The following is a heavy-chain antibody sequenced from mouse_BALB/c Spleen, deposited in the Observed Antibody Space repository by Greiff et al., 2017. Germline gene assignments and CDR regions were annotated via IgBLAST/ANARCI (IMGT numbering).Heavy chain of an antibody. CDR3: TRHDYGSSPHYFDY. V-gene: IGHV1-69*02. D-gene: IGHD1-1*01. CDR2: IYPSDSYT. CDR1: GYTFTSYW. Sequence: QVQLQQPGAELVRPGASVKLSCKASGYTFTSYWINWVKQRPGQGLEWIGNIYPSDSYTNYNQKFKDKATLTVDKSSSTAYMQLSSPTSEDSAVYYCTRHDYGSSPHYFDYWGQGTTLTVSS. J-gene: IGHJ2*01.